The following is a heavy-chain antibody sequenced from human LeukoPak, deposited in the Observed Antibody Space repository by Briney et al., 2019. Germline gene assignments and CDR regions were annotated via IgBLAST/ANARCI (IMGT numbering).Heavy chain of an antibody. J-gene: IGHJ6*03. CDR1: GGSFSGYY. Sequence: PSETLSLTCAVYGGSFSGYYWSWIRRPPGKGLEWIGEINHSGSTNYNPSLKSRVTISVDTSKIQFSLKLSSVTAADTAVYYCARLKQEWLRLGGYYYYYMDVWGKGTTVTISS. CDR2: INHSGST. V-gene: IGHV4-34*01. D-gene: IGHD5-12*01. CDR3: ARLKQEWLRLGGYYYYYMDV.